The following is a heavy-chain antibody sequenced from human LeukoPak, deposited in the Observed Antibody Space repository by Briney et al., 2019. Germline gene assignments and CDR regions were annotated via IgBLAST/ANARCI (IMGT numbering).Heavy chain of an antibody. CDR1: GGSISSYY. CDR2: IYYSGST. J-gene: IGHJ3*02. Sequence: PSETLSLTCTVSGGSISSYYWSWIRQPPGKGLVWIGYIYYSGSTNYNPSLKSRVTISVDTSKNQFSLKLSSVTAADTAVYYCARARIAVAGRADAFDIWGQGTMVTVSS. D-gene: IGHD6-19*01. V-gene: IGHV4-59*01. CDR3: ARARIAVAGRADAFDI.